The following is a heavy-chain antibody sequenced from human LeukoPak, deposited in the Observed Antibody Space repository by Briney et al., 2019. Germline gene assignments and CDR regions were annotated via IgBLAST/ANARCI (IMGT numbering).Heavy chain of an antibody. J-gene: IGHJ4*02. D-gene: IGHD6-13*01. CDR3: ARDSGIAAAGILY. CDR2: IYYSGST. Sequence: SETLSLTCTVSGGSISSSSYYWGWIRQPPGKGLEWIGSIYYSGSTYYNPSLKSRVTISVDTSKNQFSLKLSSVTAADTAVYYCARDSGIAAAGILYWGQGTLVTVSS. V-gene: IGHV4-39*07. CDR1: GGSISSSSYY.